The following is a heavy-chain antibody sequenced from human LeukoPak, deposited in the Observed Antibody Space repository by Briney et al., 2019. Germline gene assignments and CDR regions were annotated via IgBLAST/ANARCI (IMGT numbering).Heavy chain of an antibody. Sequence: GGSLRLSCAVSGFTFTSSGMSWVPPAPGKGLERVSAISGSGGSTYYADSVKGRFTISRDNAKNTVFLQMSSLRAEDTALYYCARKSASGNYPLDYWGQGTLVTVSS. CDR2: ISGSGGST. D-gene: IGHD3-10*01. J-gene: IGHJ4*02. CDR3: ARKSASGNYPLDY. CDR1: GFTFTSSG. V-gene: IGHV3-23*01.